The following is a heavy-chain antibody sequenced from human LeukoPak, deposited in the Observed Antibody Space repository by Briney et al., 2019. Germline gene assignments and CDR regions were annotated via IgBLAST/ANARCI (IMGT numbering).Heavy chain of an antibody. V-gene: IGHV3-53*01. CDR3: AKGHAYYYDSAAFDP. D-gene: IGHD3-22*01. CDR1: GFTVSNNY. J-gene: IGHJ5*02. CDR2: IYSSGST. Sequence: GGSLRLSCAASGFTVSNNYRSWVRQAPGKGLEWVSVIYSSGSTYYADSVKGRFIISRDNSKNTLYLQMNSLRAEDTAVYYCAKGHAYYYDSAAFDPWGQGTLVTVSS.